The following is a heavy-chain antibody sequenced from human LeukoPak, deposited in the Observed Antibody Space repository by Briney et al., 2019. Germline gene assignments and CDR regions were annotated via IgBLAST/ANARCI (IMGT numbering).Heavy chain of an antibody. V-gene: IGHV1-2*04. CDR1: GYTFTGYY. Sequence: APVKVSCKASGYTFTGYYMHWVRQAPGQGLEWMGWINPNSGGTNYAQKFQGWVTMTRDTSISTAYMELSRLRSDDTAVYYCASIAVAGRDAFDIWGQGTMVTVSS. D-gene: IGHD6-19*01. CDR2: INPNSGGT. CDR3: ASIAVAGRDAFDI. J-gene: IGHJ3*02.